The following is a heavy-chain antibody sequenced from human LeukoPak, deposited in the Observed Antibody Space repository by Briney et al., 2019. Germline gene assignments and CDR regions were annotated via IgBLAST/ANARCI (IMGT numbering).Heavy chain of an antibody. J-gene: IGHJ4*02. D-gene: IGHD2-2*01. CDR3: ARDHAYRTDY. CDR1: GFTFSSNS. Sequence: PGGSLRLSCAASGFTFSSNSMNWVRQAPGKGLEWVSSISSSSNYIHYADSVKGRFTISRDNAKNSLYLQMSSLRAEDTAVYYCARDHAYRTDYWGQGTLVTVSS. V-gene: IGHV3-21*01. CDR2: ISSSSNYI.